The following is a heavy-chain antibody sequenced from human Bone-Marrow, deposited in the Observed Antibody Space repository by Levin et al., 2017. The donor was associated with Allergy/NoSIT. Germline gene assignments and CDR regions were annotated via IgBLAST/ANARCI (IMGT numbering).Heavy chain of an antibody. Sequence: PSETLSLTCTVSGGSITSADYYWNWIRQSPRKGLEWLGHIYHSGSTYYNPSLESRVSISVDTSKNEFSLTVTSVTVAATAVYYCARSGYDLADEDQYGLDVWGQGTTGTVSS. V-gene: IGHV4-30-4*01. CDR2: IYHSGST. J-gene: IGHJ6*02. CDR3: ARSGYDLADEDQYGLDV. CDR1: GGSITSADYY. D-gene: IGHD5-12*01.